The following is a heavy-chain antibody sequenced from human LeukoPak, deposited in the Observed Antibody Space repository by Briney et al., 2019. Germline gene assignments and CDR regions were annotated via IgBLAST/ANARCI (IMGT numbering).Heavy chain of an antibody. CDR1: GGSVSSYY. Sequence: SETLSLTCTVSGGSVSSYYWSWIRQPPGKGLEWIGYIYYSGSTNYNPSLKSRVTISVDKSKNQFSLKLSSVTAADTAVYYCARLLEVAFDIWGQGTMVTVSS. J-gene: IGHJ3*02. CDR2: IYYSGST. D-gene: IGHD3-10*01. CDR3: ARLLEVAFDI. V-gene: IGHV4-59*02.